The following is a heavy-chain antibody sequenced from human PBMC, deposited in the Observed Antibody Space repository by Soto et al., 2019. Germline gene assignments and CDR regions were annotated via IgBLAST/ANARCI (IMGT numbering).Heavy chain of an antibody. D-gene: IGHD1-1*01. Sequence: EVQLVESGGGLVQPGGSLRLSCVASGFTFSNYWIHWVRQAPGKGLVWVSRINGDGSSTNYADSVKGQFTISRDNAKNTLYLQMNSLRVEYTAVYYCARGARNDYYFDCWGQGTLVTVSS. CDR1: GFTFSNYW. CDR2: INGDGSST. CDR3: ARGARNDYYFDC. V-gene: IGHV3-74*01. J-gene: IGHJ4*02.